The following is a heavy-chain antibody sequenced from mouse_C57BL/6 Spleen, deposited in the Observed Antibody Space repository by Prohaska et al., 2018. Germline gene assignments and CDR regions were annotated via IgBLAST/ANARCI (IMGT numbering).Heavy chain of an antibody. V-gene: IGHV14-2*01. Sequence: VQLQQSGVELVKPGDSVKLSCTASGFNIEDYYMHWVKQRTEQGLEWIGRINPVYSETKDAPNVQGKATKTTDTSSKTDYLQYSSLTSEETAVDYSAGLRWVLRKNYFDYWGQGTTLTVSS. D-gene: IGHD2-3*01. CDR1: GFNIEDYY. J-gene: IGHJ2*01. CDR2: INPVYSET. CDR3: AGLRWVLRKNYFDY.